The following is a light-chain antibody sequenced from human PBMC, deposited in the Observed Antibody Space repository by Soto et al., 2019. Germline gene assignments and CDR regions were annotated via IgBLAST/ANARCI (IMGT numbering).Light chain of an antibody. J-gene: IGKJ4*01. Sequence: DILMTQSPESLTVSVGERATINCKSSQSLLYRSTNKNYLAWYQQKPVQPPKLLIYWASTRESGVPDRFSGSGSGTEFTLTFSNVQAEDVAVYYCQRYYNTPLTFGGGTKVEIK. CDR3: QRYYNTPLT. CDR1: QSLLYRSTNKNY. CDR2: WAS. V-gene: IGKV4-1*01.